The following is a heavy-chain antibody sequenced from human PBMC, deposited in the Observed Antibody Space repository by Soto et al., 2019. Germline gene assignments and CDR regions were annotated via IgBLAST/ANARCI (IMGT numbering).Heavy chain of an antibody. Sequence: PSETLSLTCTVSGGSISSGGYYWSWIRQHPGKGLEWIGYIYYSGSTYYNPSLKSRVTISVDTSKNQFSLKLSSVTAADTAVYYCAASYCDILTGYYNFDYWGQGTLVTVSS. CDR2: IYYSGST. CDR3: AASYCDILTGYYNFDY. CDR1: GGSISSGGYY. V-gene: IGHV4-31*03. J-gene: IGHJ4*02. D-gene: IGHD3-9*01.